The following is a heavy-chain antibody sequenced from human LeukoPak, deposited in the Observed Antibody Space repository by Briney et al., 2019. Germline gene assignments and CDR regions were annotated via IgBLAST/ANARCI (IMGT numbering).Heavy chain of an antibody. V-gene: IGHV4-61*08. CDR1: GGSISSGGYY. Sequence: PSQTLSLTCTVSGGSISSGGYYWSWIRQPPGKGLEWIGYIYYSGSTNYNPSLKSRVTISVDTSKNQFSLKLSSVTAADTAVYYCARHFAGHYDSSGYYYGFDYWGQGTLVTVSS. J-gene: IGHJ4*02. CDR3: ARHFAGHYDSSGYYYGFDY. D-gene: IGHD3-22*01. CDR2: IYYSGST.